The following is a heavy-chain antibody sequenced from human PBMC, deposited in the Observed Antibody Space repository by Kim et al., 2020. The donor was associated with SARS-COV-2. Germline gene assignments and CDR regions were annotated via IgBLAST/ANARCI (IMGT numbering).Heavy chain of an antibody. D-gene: IGHD3-10*01. Sequence: GGSLRLSCEASGYTFSGHGMHWVRQAPGKGLEWVAVIWYDAKREYYTDSVRGRFTVSRDNSKNTLYLQMSNPRTEDTAVYYCARLYGGDYSGSRSYFDTWGQGTLVTVSS. J-gene: IGHJ4*02. CDR3: ARLYGGDYSGSRSYFDT. CDR2: IWYDAKRE. V-gene: IGHV3-33*01. CDR1: GYTFSGHG.